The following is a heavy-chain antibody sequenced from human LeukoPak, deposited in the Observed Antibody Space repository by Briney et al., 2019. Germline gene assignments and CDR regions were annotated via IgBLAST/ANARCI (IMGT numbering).Heavy chain of an antibody. CDR1: GYTFTDYY. J-gene: IGHJ6*02. CDR3: ATDRSTMVRSGMDV. V-gene: IGHV1-2*02. CDR2: INPNSGDT. Sequence: ASVKVSCKTSGYTFTDYYIHWVRQAPGQGLEWMGWINPNSGDTNYAQKFQDRVTMTRDTSISIAYMELSSLRSEDTAVYYCATDRSTMVRSGMDVWGQGTTVTVSS. D-gene: IGHD3-10*01.